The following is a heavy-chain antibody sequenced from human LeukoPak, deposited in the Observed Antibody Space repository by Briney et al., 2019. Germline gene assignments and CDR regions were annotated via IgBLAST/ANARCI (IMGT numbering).Heavy chain of an antibody. CDR2: IYHSGST. Sequence: PSQTLSLTCTVSGGSISSGGYYWSWIRQPPGKGLEWIGYIYHSGSTYYNPSLKSRVTISVDRSKNQFSLKLSSVTAADTAVYYCARCSIAAADDAFDIWGQGTMVTVSS. V-gene: IGHV4-30-2*01. D-gene: IGHD6-13*01. CDR1: GGSISSGGYY. J-gene: IGHJ3*02. CDR3: ARCSIAAADDAFDI.